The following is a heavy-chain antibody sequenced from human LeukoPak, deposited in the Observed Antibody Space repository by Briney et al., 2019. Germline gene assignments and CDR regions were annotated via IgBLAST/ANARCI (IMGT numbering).Heavy chain of an antibody. CDR2: IYSGGST. CDR1: GFTVSSNY. V-gene: IGHV3-53*01. D-gene: IGHD1-26*01. J-gene: IGHJ4*02. CDR3: ARTLYSGSYYFDY. Sequence: GGSLRLSCAASGFTVSSNYMSWVRQAPGKGLEWVSVIYSGGSTYYADSVKGRFTISRGNSKNTLYLQMNSLRAEDTAVYYCARTLYSGSYYFDYWGQGTLVTVSS.